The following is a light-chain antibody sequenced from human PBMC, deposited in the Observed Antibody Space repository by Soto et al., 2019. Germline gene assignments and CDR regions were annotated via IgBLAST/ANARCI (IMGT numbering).Light chain of an antibody. CDR3: QQYGTSPRT. V-gene: IGKV3-20*01. CDR1: QSFSSSY. Sequence: EIVFTQSPGTLSLSPGQRATLSCRPSQSFSSSYLAWYQQKPGQAPRLLIYATSSRATGIPDRFSGSGSQTDFTLTISRLEPEDFAVYYCQQYGTSPRTFGQGTKVDI. CDR2: ATS. J-gene: IGKJ1*01.